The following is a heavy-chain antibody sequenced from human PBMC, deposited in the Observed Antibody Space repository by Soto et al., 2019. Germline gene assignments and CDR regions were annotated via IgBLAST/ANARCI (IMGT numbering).Heavy chain of an antibody. D-gene: IGHD3-22*01. J-gene: IGHJ4*02. CDR2: IYFRGTT. Sequence: PSETLSLTCTVSSGSISSYYWSWIRQPPGKGLEWIGYIYFRGTTNYNPSLKSRVTMSADTSKNQFSLKLNSVTAADTAVYYCARMNYYDTSGYPFDYWGQGMMVTVSS. CDR3: ARMNYYDTSGYPFDY. CDR1: SGSISSYY. V-gene: IGHV4-59*01.